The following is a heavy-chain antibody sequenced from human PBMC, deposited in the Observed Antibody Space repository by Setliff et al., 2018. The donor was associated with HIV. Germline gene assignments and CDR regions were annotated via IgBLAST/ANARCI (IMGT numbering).Heavy chain of an antibody. CDR1: GYSFTHYY. CDR3: VRGMTSYDSSGYSIPYSSDY. Sequence: ASVKVSCKASGYSFTHYYMNWVRQAPGQGLEWMGIINPSVGGTTYAQKFQGRVTMTRNTSTDTLYMDLSSLTSEDTAVYYCVRGMTSYDSSGYSIPYSSDYWGQGTLVTVSS. V-gene: IGHV1-46*01. CDR2: INPSVGGT. D-gene: IGHD3-22*01. J-gene: IGHJ4*02.